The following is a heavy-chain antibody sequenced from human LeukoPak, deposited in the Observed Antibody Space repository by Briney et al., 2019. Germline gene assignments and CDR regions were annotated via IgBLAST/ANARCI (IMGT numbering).Heavy chain of an antibody. CDR3: ARAYGDFVDY. J-gene: IGHJ4*02. CDR1: GFTFSSSE. CDR2: ISTSGTSGSNI. Sequence: GGSLRLSCAASGFTFSSSEMNWVRQAPGKGLEWVSYISTSGTSGSNIYYTDSVKGRFTIYSDNAKNSLYLQMNSLRAEDTAVYYCARAYGDFVDYWGQGTLVTVSS. D-gene: IGHD4-17*01. V-gene: IGHV3-48*03.